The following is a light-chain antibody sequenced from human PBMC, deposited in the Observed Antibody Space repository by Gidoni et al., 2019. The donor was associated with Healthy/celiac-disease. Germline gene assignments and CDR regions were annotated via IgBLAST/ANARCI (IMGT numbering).Light chain of an antibody. CDR1: QSIRSY. CDR3: QQSYSTPMCS. V-gene: IGKV1-39*01. CDR2: AAS. Sequence: DIQMTQSPSSLSASVGDRVTITCRASQSIRSYLNWYQQKPGKAPKLLIYAASSLQSGVPSRFSCSGSGTDFTLPLSSLQPEDFATYYCQQSYSTPMCSFGQGTKLEIK. J-gene: IGKJ2*04.